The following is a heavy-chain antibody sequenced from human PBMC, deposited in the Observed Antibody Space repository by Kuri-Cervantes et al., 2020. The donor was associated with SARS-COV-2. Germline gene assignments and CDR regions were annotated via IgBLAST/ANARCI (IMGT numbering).Heavy chain of an antibody. CDR2: INHSGST. CDR3: ARDIAVASGYYFVY. Sequence: SQTLSLTCAVYGGSFSGYYWSWIRQPPGKGLEWIGEINHSGSTNYNPSLKSRVTISVDTSKNQFSLKLSSVTAADTAVYYCARDIAVASGYYFVYWGQGTLVTVSS. CDR1: GGSFSGYY. V-gene: IGHV4-34*01. J-gene: IGHJ4*02. D-gene: IGHD6-19*01.